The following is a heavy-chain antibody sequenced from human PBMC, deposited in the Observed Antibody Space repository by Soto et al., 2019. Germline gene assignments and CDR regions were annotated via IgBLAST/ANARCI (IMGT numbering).Heavy chain of an antibody. D-gene: IGHD6-6*01. J-gene: IGHJ6*02. CDR2: INHSGST. CDR3: ARGRTSFIAARLYYYYGMDV. V-gene: IGHV4-34*01. CDR1: GGSFSGYY. Sequence: PSETLSLTCAVYGGSFSGYYWSWIRQPPGKGLEWIGEINHSGSTSYNPSLKSRVTISVDTSKNQFSLKLSSVTAADTAVYYCARGRTSFIAARLYYYYGMDVWGQGTTVTVSS.